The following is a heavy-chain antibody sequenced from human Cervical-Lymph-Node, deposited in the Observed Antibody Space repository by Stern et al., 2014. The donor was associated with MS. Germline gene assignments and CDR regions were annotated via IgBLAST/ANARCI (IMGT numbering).Heavy chain of an antibody. V-gene: IGHV3-33*01. D-gene: IGHD3-10*01. CDR1: GFIFSTYG. CDR2: ISYDGSKK. J-gene: IGHJ6*02. CDR3: VRAGSGRGVRPDYYGLDV. Sequence: QVQLVESGGGVVQPGTSLRLSCAASGFIFSTYGMLWVRQAPGKGLEWVTYISYDGSKKYYVDSVKGRFTISKDNSKNTLHLQMNSLRAEDTALYYCVRAGSGRGVRPDYYGLDVWGQGTTVTVSS.